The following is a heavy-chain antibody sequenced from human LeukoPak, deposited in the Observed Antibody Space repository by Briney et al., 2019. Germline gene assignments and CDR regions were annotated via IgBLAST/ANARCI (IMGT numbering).Heavy chain of an antibody. CDR3: ARDPKAWLYSGSYDHHFDY. V-gene: IGHV3-74*01. J-gene: IGHJ4*02. CDR2: INSDGSST. CDR1: GGSISSYW. Sequence: PSETLSLTCTVSGGSISSYWMHWVRQAPGKGLVWVSRINSDGSSTSYADSVKGRFTISRDNAKNTLYLQMNSLRAEDTAVYYCARDPKAWLYSGSYDHHFDYWGQGTLVTVSS. D-gene: IGHD1-26*01.